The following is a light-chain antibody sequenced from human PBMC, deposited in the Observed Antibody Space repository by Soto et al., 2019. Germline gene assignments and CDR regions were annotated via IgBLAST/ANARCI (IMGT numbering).Light chain of an antibody. Sequence: DIQMTQSPSYVSASVGDRVTITCRPSQGIKNWLAWYQQKPEKAPNLLIYTGSSLQSGVPSRFSGSGSGTDFTLTINSLQPEDFATYYCQQAASFPITFGQGARLEIK. CDR1: QGIKNW. CDR3: QQAASFPIT. J-gene: IGKJ5*01. V-gene: IGKV1-12*01. CDR2: TGS.